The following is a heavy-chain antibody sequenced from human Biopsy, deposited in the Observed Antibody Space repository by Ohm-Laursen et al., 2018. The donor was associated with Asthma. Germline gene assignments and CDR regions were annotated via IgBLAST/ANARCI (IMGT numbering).Heavy chain of an antibody. CDR2: INPNSGGT. D-gene: IGHD2-2*01. CDR3: ARVQQSAWALWFDP. J-gene: IGHJ5*02. V-gene: IGHV1-2*06. Sequence: GASVKVSCKASGYTFIGCHIHWMRQAPGQGLEWMGRINPNSGGTNYAQKFQGRVTMARDTSISTAYMEVSRLRSDDTAVYYCARVQQSAWALWFDPWGQGTLVTVSS. CDR1: GYTFIGCH.